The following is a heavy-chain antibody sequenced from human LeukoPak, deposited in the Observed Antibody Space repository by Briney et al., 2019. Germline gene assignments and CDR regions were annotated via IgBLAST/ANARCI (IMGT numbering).Heavy chain of an antibody. Sequence: GGSLRLSCAASGFTVSSNYMSWVRQAPGKGLEWVSVIYSGGSTYYADSVKGRFTISRDNSKNTLYLQMNSLRAEDTAVYYCARDRGYCSSTSCLGGAFDIWGQGTMVTVSS. CDR1: GFTVSSNY. CDR2: IYSGGST. J-gene: IGHJ3*02. D-gene: IGHD2-2*01. V-gene: IGHV3-66*01. CDR3: ARDRGYCSSTSCLGGAFDI.